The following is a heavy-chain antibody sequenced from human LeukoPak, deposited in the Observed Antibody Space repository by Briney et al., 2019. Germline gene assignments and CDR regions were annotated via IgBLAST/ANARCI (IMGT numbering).Heavy chain of an antibody. Sequence: PGGSLRLSCAASGFTFSSYDMSWVRHAPGKGPEGGSGMRGSGGSTYYADSVKGRFTISRDNSKNTLYLQMNSLGAEDTAVYYCAKSAGSGTYLLDDWGQGTLVTVSS. CDR2: MRGSGGST. J-gene: IGHJ4*02. V-gene: IGHV3-23*01. D-gene: IGHD3-10*01. CDR1: GFTFSSYD. CDR3: AKSAGSGTYLLDD.